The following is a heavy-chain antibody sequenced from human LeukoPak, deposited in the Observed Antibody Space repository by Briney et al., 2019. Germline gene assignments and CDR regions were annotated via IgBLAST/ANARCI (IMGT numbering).Heavy chain of an antibody. J-gene: IGHJ4*02. CDR3: AKEGDYYDSSRALDY. Sequence: SGGSLRLSCAASGFTFSSYAMSWVRQPPGKGLEWVSLISGDGGSTYYADSVKGRFTISRDNSKNSLYLQMNSLRTEDTALYYCAKEGDYYDSSRALDYWGQGTLVTVSS. CDR2: ISGDGGST. CDR1: GFTFSSYA. V-gene: IGHV3-43*02. D-gene: IGHD3-22*01.